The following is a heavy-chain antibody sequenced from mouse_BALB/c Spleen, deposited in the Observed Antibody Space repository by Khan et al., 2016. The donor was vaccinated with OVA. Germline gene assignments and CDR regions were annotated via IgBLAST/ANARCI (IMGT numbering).Heavy chain of an antibody. J-gene: IGHJ2*01. CDR1: GFALTSYG. D-gene: IGHD1-3*01. CDR3: ARLEDI. V-gene: IGHV2-9*02. Sequence: VQLQESGPGLVAPSQSLSITCTVSGFALTSYGVHWVRPPPGKVLEWLGVIWAGGSTNYNSALMSRLSISKDNSKSQVFLKMTSLQPEETPMHYCARLEDIWGQGTTLTVST. CDR2: IWAGGST.